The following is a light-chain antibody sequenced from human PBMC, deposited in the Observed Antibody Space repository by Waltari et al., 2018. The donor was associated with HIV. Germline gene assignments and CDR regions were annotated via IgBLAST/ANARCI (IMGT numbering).Light chain of an antibody. Sequence: DMQMTKSPCSLSASVGDRVTITCRASQSIRSYLNWYQQKPGKAPKLLIYAASSLQSGVPSRFSGSGSGTAFTLTLSSLQPEDFATYFCQHSYSTPYTFCQGTKLEIK. CDR2: AAS. CDR3: QHSYSTPYT. J-gene: IGKJ2*01. V-gene: IGKV1-39*01. CDR1: QSIRSY.